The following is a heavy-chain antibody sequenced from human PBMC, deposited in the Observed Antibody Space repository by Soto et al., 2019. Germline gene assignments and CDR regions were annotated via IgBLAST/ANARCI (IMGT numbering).Heavy chain of an antibody. Sequence: QVQLQESGPGLVKPSQILSLTCTVSGGSISSGGYYWSWIRQHPGKGLEWIGYIYYSGSTYYNPSLKSRVTISVDTSKNQFSLKLSSVTAADTAVYYCAREAGTHKVVDAFDIWGQGTMVTVSS. CDR2: IYYSGST. CDR3: AREAGTHKVVDAFDI. J-gene: IGHJ3*02. CDR1: GGSISSGGYY. V-gene: IGHV4-31*03.